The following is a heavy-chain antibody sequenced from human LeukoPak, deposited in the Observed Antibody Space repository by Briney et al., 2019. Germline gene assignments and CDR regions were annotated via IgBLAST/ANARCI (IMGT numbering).Heavy chain of an antibody. J-gene: IGHJ4*02. Sequence: IPSETLSLTCAVSGYSISSGYYWGWIRQSPGKGLDWIGSISHSGSTYYNPSLRIRVTISIDTSKNQFSLRLSSVPATDTAVYYCARVGGYGYGNYYFNYWGQGTLVTVSS. V-gene: IGHV4-38-2*01. CDR2: ISHSGST. CDR1: GYSISSGYY. CDR3: ARVGGYGYGNYYFNY. D-gene: IGHD5-18*01.